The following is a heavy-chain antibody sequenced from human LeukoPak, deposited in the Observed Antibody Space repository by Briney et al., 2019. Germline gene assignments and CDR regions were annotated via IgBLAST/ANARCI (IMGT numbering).Heavy chain of an antibody. Sequence: SETLSLTCPVSCGSISIYYRSWIRHPAGKGLEWIGRIYISGSTNYHPSLKVRVTMSVDTSKNQFSLKLSSVTAADTAVYYCARVNAEAFDYWGQGTLVTVSS. V-gene: IGHV4-4*07. CDR2: IYISGST. J-gene: IGHJ4*02. CDR3: ARVNAEAFDY. CDR1: CGSISIYY.